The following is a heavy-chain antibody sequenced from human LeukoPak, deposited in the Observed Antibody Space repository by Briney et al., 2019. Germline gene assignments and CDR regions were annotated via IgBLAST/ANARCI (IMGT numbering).Heavy chain of an antibody. J-gene: IGHJ3*02. D-gene: IGHD3-16*01. CDR3: AREVGGSAFDI. Sequence: GGSLRLSCAASGFIFSNYAMSWVRQAPGKGLEWVSIIYSGGSTYYADPVKGRFTISRHNSKNALYLQMNSLRAEDTAVYYCAREVGGSAFDIWGQGTMVTVSS. V-gene: IGHV3-53*04. CDR2: IYSGGST. CDR1: GFIFSNYA.